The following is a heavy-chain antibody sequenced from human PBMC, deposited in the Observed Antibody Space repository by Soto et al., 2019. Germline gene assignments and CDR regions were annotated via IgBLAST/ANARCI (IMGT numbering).Heavy chain of an antibody. CDR1: GSTFAHQA. CDR2: VSGSGGGT. J-gene: IGHJ4*02. V-gene: IGHV3-23*01. CDR3: VREGGDSSSVVDNYFDY. D-gene: IGHD3-22*01. Sequence: EVQLLESGGGLVQPGGSLRLSCAASGSTFAHQAMSWVRQAPGTGLEWVSAVSGSGGGTYYADSVKGRFTISRDNSKNTLSLQMNSLRVEDTAVYYCVREGGDSSSVVDNYFDYWGQGDLVTVSS.